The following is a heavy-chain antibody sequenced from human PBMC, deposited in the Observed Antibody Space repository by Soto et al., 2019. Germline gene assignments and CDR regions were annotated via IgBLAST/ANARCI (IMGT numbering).Heavy chain of an antibody. CDR2: ISHDGSNK. Sequence: QVQLVESGGGVVQPGRSLRLSCAASGFTFSSYGMHWVRQAPGKGLEWVAVISHDGSNKYYADSVKGRFTISRDNSKNTLYLQMNSLRAEDTAVYYCAKKDSSSSGYYGMDVWGQGTTVTVSS. D-gene: IGHD6-6*01. J-gene: IGHJ6*02. V-gene: IGHV3-30*18. CDR3: AKKDSSSSGYYGMDV. CDR1: GFTFSSYG.